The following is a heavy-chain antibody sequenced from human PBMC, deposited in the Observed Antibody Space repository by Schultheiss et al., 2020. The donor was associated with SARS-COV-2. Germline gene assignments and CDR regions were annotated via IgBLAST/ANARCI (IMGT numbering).Heavy chain of an antibody. V-gene: IGHV3-15*07. CDR1: GFTFSNAW. CDR3: AKDGVGYCTNGVCYPYYYYGMDV. D-gene: IGHD2-8*01. CDR2: IKSKTDGGTT. J-gene: IGHJ6*02. Sequence: GGSLRLSCAASGFTFSNAWMNWVRQAPGKGLEWVGRIKSKTDGGTTDYAAPVKGRFTISRDNSKNTLYLEMNSLGAEDTAVYYCAKDGVGYCTNGVCYPYYYYGMDVWGQGTTVTVSS.